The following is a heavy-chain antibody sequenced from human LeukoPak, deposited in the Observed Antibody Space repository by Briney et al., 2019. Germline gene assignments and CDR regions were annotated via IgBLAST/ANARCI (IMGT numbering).Heavy chain of an antibody. Sequence: ASVKVSSKASGYTFTNYAMHWVRQAPGQRLEWMGWISADNGNTKYSQKFQGRVTITRDTSASTAYMELSSLRFEDTAVYYCARDRNSGWHTFDYWGQGTLVTVSS. CDR1: GYTFTNYA. CDR2: ISADNGNT. J-gene: IGHJ4*02. D-gene: IGHD6-19*01. CDR3: ARDRNSGWHTFDY. V-gene: IGHV1-3*01.